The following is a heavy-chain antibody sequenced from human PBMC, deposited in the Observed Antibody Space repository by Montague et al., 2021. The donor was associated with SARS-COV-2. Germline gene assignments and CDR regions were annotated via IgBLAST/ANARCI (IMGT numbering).Heavy chain of an antibody. CDR2: INHSGST. CDR3: ARRGYSYYYGMDV. V-gene: IGHV4-34*01. J-gene: IGHJ6*02. D-gene: IGHD5-24*01. CDR1: GGSFSGYY. Sequence: SETLSLTCAVYGGSFSGYYWSWIRQPPGKGLEWIGEINHSGSTNXNPSLKSRVTISVDTSKNQFSLKLSSVTAADTAVYYCARRGYSYYYGMDVWGQGTTVTVSS.